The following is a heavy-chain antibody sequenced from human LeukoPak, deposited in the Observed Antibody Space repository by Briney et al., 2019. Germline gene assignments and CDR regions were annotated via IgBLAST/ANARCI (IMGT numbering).Heavy chain of an antibody. J-gene: IGHJ4*02. CDR3: ARGRTGGYSYGLDY. CDR2: IYYSGHT. D-gene: IGHD5-18*01. Sequence: SETLSLTCTVSGASMRTYYWSWIRQPPGKGLEWIGYIYYSGHTNYDPSLMSRVSISIDTSKNQFSLKLSSVTAADTAVYYCARGRTGGYSYGLDYWGQGTLVTVSS. CDR1: GASMRTYY. V-gene: IGHV4-59*01.